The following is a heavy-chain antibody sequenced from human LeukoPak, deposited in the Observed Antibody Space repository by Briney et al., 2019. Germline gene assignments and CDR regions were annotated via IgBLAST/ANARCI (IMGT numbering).Heavy chain of an antibody. CDR2: ISAYNGNT. D-gene: IGHD6-13*01. Sequence: GASVKVSCKASGYTFTSYGISWVRQAPGQGPEWMGWISAYNGNTNYAQKLQGRVTMTTDTSTSTAYMELRSLRSDDTAVYYCARLGIAAAGTLVYYYYYMDVWGKGTTVTVSS. CDR3: ARLGIAAAGTLVYYYYYMDV. J-gene: IGHJ6*03. V-gene: IGHV1-18*01. CDR1: GYTFTSYG.